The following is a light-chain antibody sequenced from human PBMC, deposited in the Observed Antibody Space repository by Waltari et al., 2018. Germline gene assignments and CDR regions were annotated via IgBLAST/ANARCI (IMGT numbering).Light chain of an antibody. Sequence: SYELRPPPSVSESPGQTASITCPGDALGNKYVSWYQEKPGQSPVLVLYQDNRRPSGIPERVSGSNSGNTATLTISGTQAMDEADYHCQAWDSTTVVVGGGTKLTVL. CDR1: ALGNKY. V-gene: IGLV3-1*01. J-gene: IGLJ2*01. CDR3: QAWDSTTVV. CDR2: QDN.